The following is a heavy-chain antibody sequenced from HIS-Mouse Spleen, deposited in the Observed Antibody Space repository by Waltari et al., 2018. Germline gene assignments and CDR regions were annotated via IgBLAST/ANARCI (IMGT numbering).Heavy chain of an antibody. J-gene: IGHJ3*02. CDR3: ARDFVGIAAAGRNAFDI. V-gene: IGHV4-59*01. CDR1: GGSISSYY. CDR2: IYYSGST. D-gene: IGHD6-13*01. Sequence: QVQLQESGPGLVKPSETLSRTCPVSGGSISSYYWGWIRQPPGKGLEWIGYIYYSGSTNYNPSLKSRVTISVDTSKNQFSLKLSSVTAADTAVYYCARDFVGIAAAGRNAFDIWGQGTMVTVSS.